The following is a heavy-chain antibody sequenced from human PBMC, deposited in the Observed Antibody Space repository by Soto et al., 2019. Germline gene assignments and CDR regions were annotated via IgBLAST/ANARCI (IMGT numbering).Heavy chain of an antibody. V-gene: IGHV3-74*01. CDR3: ASDLPAADAFDI. J-gene: IGHJ3*02. CDR2: INGDGSST. Sequence: EVQLVESGGGLVQPGGSLRLSCAASGFTFSSHWMHWVRQAPGKGLVWVSRINGDGSSTTYADSVKGRFTISRDNAKNPLSLQMNRLSVEDTAVYYCASDLPAADAFDIWGQGTTVTVSS. CDR1: GFTFSSHW.